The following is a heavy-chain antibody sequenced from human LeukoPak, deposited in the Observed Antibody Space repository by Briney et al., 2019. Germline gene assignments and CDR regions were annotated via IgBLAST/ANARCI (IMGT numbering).Heavy chain of an antibody. CDR2: IYYSGST. CDR3: ARFTYYDNP. CDR1: GGSISSYY. V-gene: IGHV4-59*12. D-gene: IGHD3-22*01. J-gene: IGHJ5*02. Sequence: SETLSLTCTVSGGSISSYYWSWIRQPPGKGLEWIGYIYYSGSTNYNPSLKSRVTISVDTSKNQFSLKLSSVTATDTAVYYCARFTYYDNPWGQGTLVTVSS.